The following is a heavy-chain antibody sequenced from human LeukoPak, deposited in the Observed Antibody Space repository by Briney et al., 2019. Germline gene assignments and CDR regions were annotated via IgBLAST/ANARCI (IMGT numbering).Heavy chain of an antibody. D-gene: IGHD3-22*01. J-gene: IGHJ4*02. Sequence: PSETLSLTCTVSGASFSSGDQYWHWIRQSPGKGLEWIGSIHPSGSLYNNPSLESRVTISIDTSKNQFSLNLNSVTAADTAVYFCSRGLDSRKLGYWGQGTLVTVSS. V-gene: IGHV4-31*03. CDR1: GASFSSGDQY. CDR2: IHPSGSL. CDR3: SRGLDSRKLGY.